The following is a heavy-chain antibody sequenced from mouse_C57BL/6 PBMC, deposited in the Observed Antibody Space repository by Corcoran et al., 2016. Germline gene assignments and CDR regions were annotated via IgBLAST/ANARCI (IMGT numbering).Heavy chain of an antibody. CDR1: GYTFTTYG. Sequence: QIQLVQSGPELKKPGETVKISCKASGYTFTTYGMSWVKQAPGKGLKWMGWINTYSGVPTYADDFKGRFAFSLETSASTAYLQINNLKNEDTATYFCARRCSSPAWFAYWGQGTLVTVSA. J-gene: IGHJ3*01. D-gene: IGHD1-1*01. V-gene: IGHV9-3*01. CDR2: INTYSGVP. CDR3: ARRCSSPAWFAY.